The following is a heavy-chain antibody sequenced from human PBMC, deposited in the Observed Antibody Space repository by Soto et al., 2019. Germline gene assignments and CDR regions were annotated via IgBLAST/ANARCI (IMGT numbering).Heavy chain of an antibody. Sequence: PSETLSLTCAVYGGSFSGYYWSWIRQPPGKGLEWIGEINHSGSTNYNPSLKSRVTISVDTSKNQFSLKLSSVTAADTAVYYCARGHPGIYNWFDPWGQGTLVTVSS. J-gene: IGHJ5*02. CDR2: INHSGST. D-gene: IGHD3-3*01. V-gene: IGHV4-34*01. CDR3: ARGHPGIYNWFDP. CDR1: GGSFSGYY.